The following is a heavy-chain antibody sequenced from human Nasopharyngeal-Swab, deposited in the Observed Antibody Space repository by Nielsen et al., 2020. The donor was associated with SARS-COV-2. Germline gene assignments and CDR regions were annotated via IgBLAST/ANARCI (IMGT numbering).Heavy chain of an antibody. CDR3: AKGSYYVPDY. CDR2: ISWNSGSI. CDR1: GFTFDDYA. J-gene: IGHJ4*02. D-gene: IGHD1-26*01. Sequence: SLKISCAASGFTFDDYAMHWVRQAPGKGLEWVSGISWNSGSIGYADSVKGRFTISIDNAKNSLYLQMNSLRAEDTALYYCAKGSYYVPDYWGQGTLVTVSS. V-gene: IGHV3-9*01.